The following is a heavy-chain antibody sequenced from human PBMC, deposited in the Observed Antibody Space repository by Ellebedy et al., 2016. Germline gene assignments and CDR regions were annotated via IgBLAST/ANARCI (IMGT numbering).Heavy chain of an antibody. D-gene: IGHD5-18*01. V-gene: IGHV3-23*01. Sequence: GGSLRLSCAASGFTFSSYAMSWVRQAPGKGLEWVSSISGSGGSTNYADSVKGRFTISRDSSKNTLYLEMDSLRAEDTAVYFCANSGYSYAWGHWGQGTLVTVSS. J-gene: IGHJ4*02. CDR3: ANSGYSYAWGH. CDR1: GFTFSSYA. CDR2: ISGSGGST.